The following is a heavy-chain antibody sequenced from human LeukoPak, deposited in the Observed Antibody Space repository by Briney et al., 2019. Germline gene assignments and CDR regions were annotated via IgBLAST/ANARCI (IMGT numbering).Heavy chain of an antibody. D-gene: IGHD6-19*01. CDR2: IHRGGST. Sequence: SQTLSLTCTVSGGSISNYQWTWIRQPAGKGLEWIGQIHRGGSTNYNPPLKSRVRMSIDTTEDQVSLTITSVTAADTAFYYCARRDISTGWSFDYWGQGTLVSVSS. V-gene: IGHV4-4*07. J-gene: IGHJ4*02. CDR3: ARRDISTGWSFDY. CDR1: GGSISNYQ.